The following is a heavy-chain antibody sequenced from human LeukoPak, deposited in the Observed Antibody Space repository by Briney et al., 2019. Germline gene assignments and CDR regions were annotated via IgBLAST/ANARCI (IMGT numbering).Heavy chain of an antibody. J-gene: IGHJ5*02. D-gene: IGHD7-27*01. Sequence: SETLSLTCSVSNGSISRYYWNWLRQSPGKGLEWIGFVYSSGTTSFNPSLESRVTISLDTSRSQFSLKLRSVTTADTAVYYCARSPGFVDTSTGEWFDPWGPGALVIVSS. CDR3: ARSPGFVDTSTGEWFDP. CDR2: VYSSGTT. V-gene: IGHV4-59*13. CDR1: NGSISRYY.